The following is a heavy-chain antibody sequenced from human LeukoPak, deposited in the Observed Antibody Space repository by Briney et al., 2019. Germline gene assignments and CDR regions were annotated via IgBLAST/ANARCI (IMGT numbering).Heavy chain of an antibody. Sequence: ASVKVSCKASGYTFTGYYMHWVRQAPGQGLEWMGWINPNSGGTNHAQKFQGRVTMTRDTSISTAYMELSRLRSDDTAVYYCARGSYDILTGYHYYYYMDVWGKGTTVTISS. CDR3: ARGSYDILTGYHYYYYMDV. CDR1: GYTFTGYY. CDR2: INPNSGGT. V-gene: IGHV1-2*02. D-gene: IGHD3-9*01. J-gene: IGHJ6*03.